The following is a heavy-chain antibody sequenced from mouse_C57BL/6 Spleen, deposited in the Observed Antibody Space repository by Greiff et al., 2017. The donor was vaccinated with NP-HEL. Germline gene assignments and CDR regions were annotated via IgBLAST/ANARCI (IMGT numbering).Heavy chain of an antibody. CDR2: INPNYGTT. J-gene: IGHJ2*01. CDR1: GYSFTDYN. Sequence: VQLQQSGPELVKPGASVKISCKASGYSFTDYNINWVKQSNGKSLEWIGVINPNYGTTSYNQKFKGKATLTVDQSSSTAYMQLNSLTSEDSAVYDCARLGTTGFYYFDYWGQGTTLTVSS. V-gene: IGHV1-39*01. CDR3: ARLGTTGFYYFDY. D-gene: IGHD1-1*01.